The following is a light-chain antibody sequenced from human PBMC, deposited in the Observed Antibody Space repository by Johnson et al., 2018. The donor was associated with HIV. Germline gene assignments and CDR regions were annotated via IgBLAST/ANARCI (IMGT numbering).Light chain of an antibody. CDR3: GTWDSSLSAFYV. V-gene: IGLV1-51*01. CDR2: DNN. J-gene: IGLJ1*01. Sequence: QSVFTQPPSVSAAPGQKVTISCSGSSSDMGNYAVSWYQQLPGTAPKLLIYDNNKRPSGIPDRFSGSKSGTSATLGITGLQTGDEADYYCGTWDSSLSAFYVFGTGTKVTVL. CDR1: SSDMGNYA.